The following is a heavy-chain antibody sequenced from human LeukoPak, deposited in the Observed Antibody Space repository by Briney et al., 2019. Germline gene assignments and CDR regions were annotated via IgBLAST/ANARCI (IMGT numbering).Heavy chain of an antibody. V-gene: IGHV1-8*01. CDR3: ARGGYYDSSGYYFAPFLNWFDP. J-gene: IGHJ5*02. D-gene: IGHD3-22*01. CDR2: MNPNSGNT. CDR1: GYTFTSYD. Sequence: ASVKVSXKASGYTFTSYDINWVRQATGQGLEWMGWMNPNSGNTGYAQKFQGRVTMTRNTSISTAYMELSSLRSEDTAVYYCARGGYYDSSGYYFAPFLNWFDPWGQGTLVTVSS.